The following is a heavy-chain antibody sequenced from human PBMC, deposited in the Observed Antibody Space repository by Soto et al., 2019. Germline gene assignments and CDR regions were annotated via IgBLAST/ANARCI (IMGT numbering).Heavy chain of an antibody. CDR3: ARDNLVSGRYVGDY. V-gene: IGHV3-30*04. CDR2: ISYDGSNK. D-gene: IGHD3-16*01. Sequence: QVQLVESGGGVVQPGRSLRLSCVVSGFTFSSYAMHWVRQAPGKGLEWVSLISYDGSNKYYADSVKGRFTISRDNSKNTLNMQMNRLRAEDTAVYYCARDNLVSGRYVGDYWGQGTLVTVSS. CDR1: GFTFSSYA. J-gene: IGHJ4*02.